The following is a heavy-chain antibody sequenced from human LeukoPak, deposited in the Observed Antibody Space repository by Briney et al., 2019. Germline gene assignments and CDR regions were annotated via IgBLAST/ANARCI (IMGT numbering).Heavy chain of an antibody. V-gene: IGHV3-30*04. CDR1: GFTFSSYA. CDR2: ISYDGSNK. Sequence: GGSLRLSCAASGFTFSSYAMHWVRQAPGKGLEWGAVISYDGSNKYYADSVKGRFTISRDNSKNTLYLQMNSLRSEDTALYYCARRDRGGGLVIQYFDYWGQGTLVTVSS. J-gene: IGHJ4*02. CDR3: ARRDRGGGLVIQYFDY. D-gene: IGHD3/OR15-3a*01.